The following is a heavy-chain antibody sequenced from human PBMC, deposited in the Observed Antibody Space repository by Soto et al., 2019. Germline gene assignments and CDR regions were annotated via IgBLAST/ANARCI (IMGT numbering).Heavy chain of an antibody. CDR3: AKDVNDLNYYDSVLFDY. CDR2: ISYDGSNK. Sequence: PGGSLRLSCAASGFTFNNYGMHWVRQAPGKGLEWVAVISYDGSNKYYADSVKGRFTISRDNSKNTLYLQMNSLRAEDTAVYYCAKDVNDLNYYDSVLFDYWGQGTLVTVSS. J-gene: IGHJ4*02. V-gene: IGHV3-30*18. CDR1: GFTFNNYG. D-gene: IGHD3-10*01.